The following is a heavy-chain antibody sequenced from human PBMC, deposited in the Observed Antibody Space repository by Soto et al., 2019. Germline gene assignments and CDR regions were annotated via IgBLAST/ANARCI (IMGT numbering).Heavy chain of an antibody. J-gene: IGHJ6*02. CDR3: ATDGLTFLEWLPDGMDV. D-gene: IGHD3-3*02. Sequence: QVQLVQSGAEVKKPGASVKVSCKVSGYTLTELSMHWVRQAPGKGREWMGGFDPEDGETIYAQKFQGRVTMTEDTSTDTGYMELSSQRYENTAVYYCATDGLTFLEWLPDGMDVWGQGTTVSVSS. CDR2: FDPEDGET. CDR1: GYTLTELS. V-gene: IGHV1-24*01.